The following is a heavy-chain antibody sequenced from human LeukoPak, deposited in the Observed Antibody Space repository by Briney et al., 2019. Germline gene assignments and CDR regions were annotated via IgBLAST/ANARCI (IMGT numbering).Heavy chain of an antibody. V-gene: IGHV4-39*01. Sequence: PSETLSLTCTVSGGSISSSSYYWGWIRQPPGKGLEWIGSIYYSGSTYYNPSLKSRVTISVDTSKNQFSLKLSSVTAADTAVYYCARRTVRGVGEFDYWGQGTLVTVSS. CDR3: ARRTVRGVGEFDY. CDR2: IYYSGST. CDR1: GGSISSSSYY. D-gene: IGHD3-10*01. J-gene: IGHJ4*02.